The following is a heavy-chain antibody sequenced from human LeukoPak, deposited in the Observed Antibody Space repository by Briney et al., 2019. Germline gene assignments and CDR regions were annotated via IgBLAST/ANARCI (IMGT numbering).Heavy chain of an antibody. V-gene: IGHV1-69*13. CDR3: ARGHSSSWYLMRDNWFDP. Sequence: SVKVSCKASGGTFSSYAISWVRQAPGQGLEWMGGIIPIFGTANYAQKFQGRVTTTADESTSTAYMELSSLRSEDTAVYYCARGHSSSWYLMRDNWFDPWGQGTLVTVSS. CDR1: GGTFSSYA. CDR2: IIPIFGTA. J-gene: IGHJ5*02. D-gene: IGHD6-13*01.